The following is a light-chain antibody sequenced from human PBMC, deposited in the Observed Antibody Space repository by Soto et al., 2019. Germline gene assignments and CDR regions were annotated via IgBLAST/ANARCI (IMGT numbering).Light chain of an antibody. J-gene: IGKJ5*01. CDR2: GVS. V-gene: IGKV3-20*01. CDR1: QPVSSNF. Sequence: EIVLTQSPGTLSLSPGESAALSCRASQPVSSNFLAWYQQKPGQAPRLLIYGVSSRASGIPDGFFGSGSGTDFTLTINRLEPEDFAVYYCQQYANSPITFGQGTRLEIK. CDR3: QQYANSPIT.